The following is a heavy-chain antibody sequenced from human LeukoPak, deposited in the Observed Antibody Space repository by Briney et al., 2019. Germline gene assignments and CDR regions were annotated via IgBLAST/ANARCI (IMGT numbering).Heavy chain of an antibody. Sequence: GGSLRLSCAASGFTFSSYWMSWVRQAPGKGLEWVANIKQDGSEKYYVDSVKGRFTISRDNAKNSLYLQMNSLRAEDTAVYYCAREQYYYDSSGYFAYWGQGTLVTVSS. CDR1: GFTFSSYW. D-gene: IGHD3-22*01. V-gene: IGHV3-7*01. CDR3: AREQYYYDSSGYFAY. CDR2: IKQDGSEK. J-gene: IGHJ4*02.